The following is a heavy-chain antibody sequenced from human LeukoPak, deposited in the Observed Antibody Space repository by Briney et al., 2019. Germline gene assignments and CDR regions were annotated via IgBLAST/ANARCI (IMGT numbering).Heavy chain of an antibody. D-gene: IGHD6-6*01. CDR1: GFTFSGYS. CDR2: IYSGGST. Sequence: GGSLRLSCVVSGFTFSGYSMNWVRQAPGKGLEWVSVIYSGGSTHYADSVKGRFTISRHNSKNTLYLQMNSLRAEDTAVYYCARSLTARDAFDIWGQGTMVTVSS. V-gene: IGHV3-53*04. CDR3: ARSLTARDAFDI. J-gene: IGHJ3*02.